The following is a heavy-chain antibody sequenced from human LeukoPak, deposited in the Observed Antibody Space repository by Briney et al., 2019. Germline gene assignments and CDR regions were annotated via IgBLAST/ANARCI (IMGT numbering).Heavy chain of an antibody. CDR3: AKDRGSSLGPYDGMDV. CDR1: GFTFSSYS. V-gene: IGHV3-23*01. J-gene: IGHJ6*02. D-gene: IGHD6-13*01. CDR2: ISGSGSGGGGGT. Sequence: PGGSLRLSCAASGFTFSSYSMSWVRQAPGKGLEWVSPISGSGSGGGGGTYYADSVKGRFTISRDNSKNTLYLQMNSLRAEDTAVYYCAKDRGSSLGPYDGMDVWGQGTTVTVSS.